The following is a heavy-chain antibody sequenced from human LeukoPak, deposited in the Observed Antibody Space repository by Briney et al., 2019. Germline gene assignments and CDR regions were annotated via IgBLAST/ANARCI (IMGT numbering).Heavy chain of an antibody. J-gene: IGHJ4*02. CDR3: ARSPGGVTTNFDY. D-gene: IGHD4-17*01. V-gene: IGHV3-21*01. Sequence: PGGSLRLSCAASGFTFSSYSMNWVRQAPGKGLELVSSISSSSSYIYYADSVKGRFTISRDNAKNSLYLQMNSLRAEDTAVYYCARSPGGVTTNFDYWGQGTLVTVSS. CDR1: GFTFSSYS. CDR2: ISSSSSYI.